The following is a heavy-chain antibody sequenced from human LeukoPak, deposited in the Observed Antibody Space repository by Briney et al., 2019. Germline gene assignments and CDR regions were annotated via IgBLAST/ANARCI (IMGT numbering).Heavy chain of an antibody. D-gene: IGHD1-26*01. Sequence: SETLSLTCTVSGGFISSSSYYWGWIRQTPGKGLEWIGEINHSGSTNYNPSLKSRVTISVDTSKNQFSLKLSSVTAADTAVYYCARGRRFSRIVGANFDYWGQGTLVTVSS. V-gene: IGHV4-39*07. J-gene: IGHJ4*02. CDR1: GGFISSSSYY. CDR2: INHSGST. CDR3: ARGRRFSRIVGANFDY.